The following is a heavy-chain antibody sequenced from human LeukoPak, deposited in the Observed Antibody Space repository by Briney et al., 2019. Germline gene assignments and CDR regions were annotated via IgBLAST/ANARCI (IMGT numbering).Heavy chain of an antibody. CDR2: IYYSGST. CDR3: ARTSTVRGYGMDV. V-gene: IGHV4-59*12. CDR1: GGSISSYY. D-gene: IGHD4-17*01. J-gene: IGHJ6*02. Sequence: PSETLSLTCTVSGGSISSYYWSWIRQPPGKGLEWIGYIYYSGSTNYNPSLKSRVTISVDKSKNQFSLKLSSVTAADTAVYYCARTSTVRGYGMDVWGQGTTVTVSS.